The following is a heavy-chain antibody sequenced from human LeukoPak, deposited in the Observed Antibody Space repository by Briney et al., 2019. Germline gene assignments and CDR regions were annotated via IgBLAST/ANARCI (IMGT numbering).Heavy chain of an antibody. Sequence: GGSLRLSCAASGFTFSSYSMNWVRQAPGKGLEWVSSISSSSSYIYYADSVKGRFTISRDNAKNSLYLQMNSLRAEDTAVYYCARGGSGHDAFDIWGQGTMVTVSS. J-gene: IGHJ3*02. D-gene: IGHD2-15*01. CDR2: ISSSSSYI. CDR3: ARGGSGHDAFDI. V-gene: IGHV3-21*01. CDR1: GFTFSSYS.